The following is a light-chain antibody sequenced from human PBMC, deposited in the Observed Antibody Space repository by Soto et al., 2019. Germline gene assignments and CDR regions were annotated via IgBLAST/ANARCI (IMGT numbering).Light chain of an antibody. CDR2: DVD. CDR3: CSFAVSSLHVM. V-gene: IGLV2-11*01. CDR1: ANDIGPYNY. Sequence: QSVLTQPHSVSGSPGQSVTISCTGSANDIGPYNYVSWHQQHPGKAPRLIIYDVDKRPSGVPDRFSASKSGNTASLTISGLQAEDEAHYHCCSFAVSSLHVMFGGGTKVTVL. J-gene: IGLJ3*02.